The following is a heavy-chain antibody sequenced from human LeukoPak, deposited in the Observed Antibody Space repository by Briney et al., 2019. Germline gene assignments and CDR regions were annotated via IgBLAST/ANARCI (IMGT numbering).Heavy chain of an antibody. CDR1: GGTFSSYA. Sequence: SVKVSCKASGGTFSSYAISWVRQAPGQGLEWMGGIIPIFGTANYAQKFQGRVTITADESTSTAYMELSSLRSEDTAVYYCAREWRPSDGWFDPWGHGTLVTVCS. CDR2: IIPIFGTA. CDR3: AREWRPSDGWFDP. J-gene: IGHJ5*02. D-gene: IGHD3-3*01. V-gene: IGHV1-69*13.